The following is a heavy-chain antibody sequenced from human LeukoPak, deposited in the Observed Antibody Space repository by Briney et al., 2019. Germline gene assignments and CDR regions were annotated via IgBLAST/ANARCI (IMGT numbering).Heavy chain of an antibody. V-gene: IGHV3-9*01. CDR2: ISWNSGSI. D-gene: IGHD6-19*01. Sequence: GGSLRLSCAASGFTFDDYAMHWVRQAPRKGLEWVSGISWNSGSIGYADSVKGRFTISRDNANNSLYLQMNSLRAEDTALYYCAKDYRGWYFSFGMDVWGQGTTVTVSS. J-gene: IGHJ6*02. CDR3: AKDYRGWYFSFGMDV. CDR1: GFTFDDYA.